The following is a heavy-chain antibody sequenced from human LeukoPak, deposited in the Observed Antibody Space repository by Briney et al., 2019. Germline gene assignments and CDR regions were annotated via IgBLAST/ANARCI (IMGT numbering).Heavy chain of an antibody. D-gene: IGHD3-22*01. CDR3: CYDSSGYYRGGHDF. Sequence: GGSLRLSCVASGFTFNNAWMSWVRQAPGKGLEWVARVKSKTDGETTDYAAPVKGRFTISRDNSKNTLYLQMNSLKTEDTAVYYCCYDSSGYYRGGHDFWGQGTLVTVSS. J-gene: IGHJ4*02. CDR2: VKSKTDGETT. CDR1: GFTFNNAW. V-gene: IGHV3-15*01.